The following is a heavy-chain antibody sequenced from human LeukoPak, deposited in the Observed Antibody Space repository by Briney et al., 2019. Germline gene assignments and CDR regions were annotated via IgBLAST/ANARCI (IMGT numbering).Heavy chain of an antibody. CDR2: IKQDGSEK. CDR1: GFTFSSYW. D-gene: IGHD6-13*01. V-gene: IGHV3-7*04. J-gene: IGHJ4*02. CDR3: ARGHSSSWYASDY. Sequence: PGGSLRLSCAASGFTFSSYWMSWVRQAPGKGLEWVANIKQDGSEKYYVDSVKGRFTISRDNAKNSLYLQMNSLRAEDTAVYYCARGHSSSWYASDYWGQGTLVTVSS.